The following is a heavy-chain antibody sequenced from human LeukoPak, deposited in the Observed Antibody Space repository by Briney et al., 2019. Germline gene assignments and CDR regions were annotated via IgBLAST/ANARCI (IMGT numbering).Heavy chain of an antibody. V-gene: IGHV4-39*07. J-gene: IGHJ5*02. Sequence: PSETLSLTCAVSGASISSSNYYWGWVRQSPGKGLEWIGNNYSSGNTYYNASLKRRVTMYIDTSKNQFSLKLSSVTAADTAVYYCAREGDCSSTSCYADIPFSSSLDPWGQGTLVTVSS. D-gene: IGHD2-2*01. CDR3: AREGDCSSTSCYADIPFSSSLDP. CDR1: GASISSSNYY. CDR2: NYSSGNT.